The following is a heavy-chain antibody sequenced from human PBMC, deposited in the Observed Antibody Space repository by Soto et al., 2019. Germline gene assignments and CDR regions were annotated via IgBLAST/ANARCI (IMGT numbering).Heavy chain of an antibody. CDR2: ITNTGGTI. Sequence: GGSLILSCEGSGFTFSTYNMDWVRQAPGKGLEWVSYITNTGGTIYYADSVRGRFTISRDNAKNTLFLQMNSLRDDDTAVYYCSRDGNRGFDIAFWGQRTTVLGSS. CDR1: GFTFSTYN. J-gene: IGHJ6*02. D-gene: IGHD3-9*01. V-gene: IGHV3-48*02. CDR3: SRDGNRGFDIAF.